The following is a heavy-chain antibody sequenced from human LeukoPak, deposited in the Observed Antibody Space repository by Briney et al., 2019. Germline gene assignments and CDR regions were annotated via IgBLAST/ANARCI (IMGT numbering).Heavy chain of an antibody. CDR1: GGSISSISSNNYH. CDR2: IYYSGST. D-gene: IGHD4-23*01. J-gene: IGHJ6*02. Sequence: PSETLSLTCIVSGGSISSISSNNYHWGWIRQPPGKGLEWIGSIYYSGSTYYNPSLKSRVTISVDTSKNQFSLKLSSVTAADTALYYCAREMGVVTAHGIDVWGQGTTVTVSS. V-gene: IGHV4-39*02. CDR3: AREMGVVTAHGIDV.